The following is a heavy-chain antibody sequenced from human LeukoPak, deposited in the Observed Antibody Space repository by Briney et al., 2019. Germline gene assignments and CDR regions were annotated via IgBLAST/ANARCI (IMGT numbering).Heavy chain of an antibody. Sequence: GGSLRLSCAASGFTFDDYAMHWVRQAPGKGLEWVSGISWNSDSIGYADSVKGRFTISRDNAKNSLYLQMNSLRAEDTAVYYCASPGVVVVSAAIPVPQDVWGKGTTVTVSS. V-gene: IGHV3-9*01. CDR3: ASPGVVVVSAAIPVPQDV. CDR2: ISWNSDSI. J-gene: IGHJ6*04. D-gene: IGHD2-2*02. CDR1: GFTFDDYA.